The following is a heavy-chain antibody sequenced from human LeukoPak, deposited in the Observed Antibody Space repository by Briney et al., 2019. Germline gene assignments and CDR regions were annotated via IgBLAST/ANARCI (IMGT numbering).Heavy chain of an antibody. Sequence: GGSLRVSCAASGFTLSSYAMSWVRHAPAKGLERGSPIRSSGGSTYYAGSVKGRFTISRDNSKNTLYLQMNSLRAEDTAIYYGAGPPTITNDYWGQGTLVTVSS. J-gene: IGHJ4*02. CDR3: AGPPTITNDY. D-gene: IGHD5-24*01. V-gene: IGHV3-23*01. CDR1: GFTLSSYA. CDR2: IRSSGGST.